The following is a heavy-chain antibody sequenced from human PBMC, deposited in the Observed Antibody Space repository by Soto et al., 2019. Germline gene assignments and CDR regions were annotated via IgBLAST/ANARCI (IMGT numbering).Heavy chain of an antibody. CDR1: GLTFSSYT. CDR2: ISLSGSDM. D-gene: IGHD6-25*01. J-gene: IGHJ4*02. Sequence: PGGSLRLSCAASGLTFSSYTMNWVRQAPGKGLEWVSYISLSGSDMYYAGSVKGRFTISRDNSRNTLHLQMNSLRAEDTAIYYCAKFFVETGGSSGWPWSFHFWGQGTLVTVSS. CDR3: AKFFVETGGSSGWPWSFHF. V-gene: IGHV3-48*01.